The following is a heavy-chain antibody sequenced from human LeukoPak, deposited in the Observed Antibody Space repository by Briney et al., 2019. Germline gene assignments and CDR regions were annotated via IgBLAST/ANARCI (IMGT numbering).Heavy chain of an antibody. D-gene: IGHD3-9*01. J-gene: IGHJ4*02. CDR3: ARDPSSYYDILTGYFAFDY. CDR1: GYTFSSYY. Sequence: GASVKVSCKTSGYTFSSYYIHWVRQAPGQGLEWMGIINPSGGSTNYAQKFQGRVTMTRDTSISTAYMELSRLRSDDTAVYYCARDPSSYYDILTGYFAFDYWGQGTLVTVSS. CDR2: INPSGGST. V-gene: IGHV1-2*02.